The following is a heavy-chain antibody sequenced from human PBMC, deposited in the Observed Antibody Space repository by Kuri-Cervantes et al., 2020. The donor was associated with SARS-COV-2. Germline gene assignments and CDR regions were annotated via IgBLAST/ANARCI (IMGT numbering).Heavy chain of an antibody. D-gene: IGHD5-24*01. CDR1: GFVFNNYA. CDR2: ISGSGGST. V-gene: IGHV3-23*01. J-gene: IGHJ4*02. Sequence: GESLKISCAASGFVFNNYAMSWVRQAPGKGLEWVSAISGSGGSTYYADSVKGRFTISRDNSKNTLYLQMNSLRAEDTAVYYCAKQGDSRVEFDYWGQGTLVTVSS. CDR3: AKQGDSRVEFDY.